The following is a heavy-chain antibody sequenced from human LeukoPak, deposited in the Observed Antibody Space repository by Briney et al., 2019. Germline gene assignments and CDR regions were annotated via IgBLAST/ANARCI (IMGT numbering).Heavy chain of an antibody. CDR1: GFTFSSYS. CDR2: ISSSSSYI. V-gene: IGHV3-21*01. Sequence: GGSLRLSCAASGFTFSSYSMNWVRQAPGKGLEWVSSISSSSSYIYYADSVKGRFTISRDNAKNSLYLQMNSLRAEDTAVYYCARAKKTPTGRHAFDIWGQGTMVTVSS. CDR3: ARAKKTPTGRHAFDI. J-gene: IGHJ3*02.